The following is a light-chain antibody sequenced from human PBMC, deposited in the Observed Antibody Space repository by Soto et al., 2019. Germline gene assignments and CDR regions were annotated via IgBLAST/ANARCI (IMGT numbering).Light chain of an antibody. V-gene: IGKV3-15*01. CDR2: GAS. Sequence: EIVMTQSPATLSVSQGARATLSCRARQSRGSKLAWYQQKPGQSPRLLIYGASTRATGIPARFSGSGSGTEFTLNISSLQSEDGEVYYCQQYNNWRVTFGQGTKVDIK. J-gene: IGKJ1*01. CDR1: QSRGSK. CDR3: QQYNNWRVT.